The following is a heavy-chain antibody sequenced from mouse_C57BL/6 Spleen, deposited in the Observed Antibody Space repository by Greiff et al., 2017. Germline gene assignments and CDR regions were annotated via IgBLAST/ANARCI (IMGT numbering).Heavy chain of an antibody. D-gene: IGHD2-4*01. V-gene: IGHV1-69*01. CDR1: GYTFTSYW. Sequence: VQLQQPGAELVMPGASVKLSCKASGYTFTSYWMHWVKQRPGQGLEWIGEIDPSDSYTNYNQKFKGKSTLTVDKSSSTAYMQLSSLTSEDSAVYYCARGYDYDGAAYWGQGTLVTVSA. CDR2: IDPSDSYT. CDR3: ARGYDYDGAAY. J-gene: IGHJ3*01.